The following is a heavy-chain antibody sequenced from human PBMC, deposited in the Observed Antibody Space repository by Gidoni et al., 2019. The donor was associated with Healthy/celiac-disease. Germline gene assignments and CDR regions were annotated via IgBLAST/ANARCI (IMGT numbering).Heavy chain of an antibody. CDR1: GGSISSGSYY. D-gene: IGHD3-22*01. V-gene: IGHV4-61*02. Sequence: QVQLQESGPGLVKLSQTLSLTCTVSGGSISSGSYYWSWIRQPAGKGLEWIGRIYTSGSTNYNPSLKSRVPMSVDTSKNQFSLKLSSVTAADTAVYYCARDRVGVVVGGYYGMDVWGQGTTVTVSS. CDR3: ARDRVGVVVGGYYGMDV. CDR2: IYTSGST. J-gene: IGHJ6*02.